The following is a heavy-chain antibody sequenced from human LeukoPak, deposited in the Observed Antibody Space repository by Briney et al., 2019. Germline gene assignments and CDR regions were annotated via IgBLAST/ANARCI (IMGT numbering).Heavy chain of an antibody. CDR1: GFTVSSNY. V-gene: IGHV3-15*01. D-gene: IGHD2-2*02. Sequence: PGGSLRLSCAASGFTVSSNYMSWVRQAPGKGLEWVGRIKSKSERGTTDYAAPVKGRFTISRDGSTNTVYLHMNSLKTEDTAVYFCTSNLYCSTSSCYTLDNWGQGTLVAVSP. CDR3: TSNLYCSTSSCYTLDN. CDR2: IKSKSERGTT. J-gene: IGHJ4*02.